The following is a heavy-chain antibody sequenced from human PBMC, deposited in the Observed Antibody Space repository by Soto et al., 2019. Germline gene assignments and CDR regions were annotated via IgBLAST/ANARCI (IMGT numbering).Heavy chain of an antibody. J-gene: IGHJ4*02. Sequence: SQTLSLTCTVSAGSISSSSYYWGWIRQPPGKGLEWIGSFYYSGSTYYNPSPKSRVTISVDTSKNQFSLKLSSVTAAYTAVYYCARRRVAVAGTEDYYFDYWGQGTLVTVSS. D-gene: IGHD6-19*01. CDR3: ARRRVAVAGTEDYYFDY. CDR1: AGSISSSSYY. V-gene: IGHV4-39*01. CDR2: FYYSGST.